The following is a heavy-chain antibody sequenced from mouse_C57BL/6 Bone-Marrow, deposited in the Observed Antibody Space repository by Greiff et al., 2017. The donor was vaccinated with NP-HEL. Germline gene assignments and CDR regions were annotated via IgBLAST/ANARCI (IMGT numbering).Heavy chain of an antibody. V-gene: IGHV2-9-1*01. CDR2: IWTGGGT. D-gene: IGHD3-3*01. CDR1: GFSLTSYA. CDR3: ARRGWGYAMDY. Sequence: VQLVESGPGLVAPSQSLSITCTVSGFSLTSYAISWVRQPPGKGLEWLGGIWTGGGTNYNSALKSRLSISKDNSKSQVFLKMNSLQTDDTARYYCARRGWGYAMDYWGQGTSVTVSS. J-gene: IGHJ4*01.